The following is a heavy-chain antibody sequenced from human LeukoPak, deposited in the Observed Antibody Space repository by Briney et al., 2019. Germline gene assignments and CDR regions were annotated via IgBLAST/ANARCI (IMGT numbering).Heavy chain of an antibody. V-gene: IGHV3-30*02. CDR3: ANLLGYCSSTSCGYDY. CDR2: IRYDGSNK. CDR1: GFTFSSYG. Sequence: GGSLRLSCAASGFTFSSYGMHWVRQAPGKGLEWVAFIRYDGSNKYYVDSVKGRFTISRDNSKNTLYLQMNSLRAEDTAVYYCANLLGYCSSTSCGYDYWGQGTLVTVSS. D-gene: IGHD2-2*01. J-gene: IGHJ4*02.